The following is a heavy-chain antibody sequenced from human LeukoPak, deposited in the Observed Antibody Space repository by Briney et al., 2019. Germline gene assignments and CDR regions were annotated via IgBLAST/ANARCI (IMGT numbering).Heavy chain of an antibody. Sequence: SETLSLTCTVSGGSISTYYWTWIRQPPGKGLEWIGYIYYSGSTNYNPSLKSRVTISVDSSKNQFSLKLISVTAADTAVYYCARPSSGWIEAFDIWGQGTMVTVSS. CDR3: ARPSSGWIEAFDI. J-gene: IGHJ3*02. CDR2: IYYSGST. CDR1: GGSISTYY. V-gene: IGHV4-59*08. D-gene: IGHD6-19*01.